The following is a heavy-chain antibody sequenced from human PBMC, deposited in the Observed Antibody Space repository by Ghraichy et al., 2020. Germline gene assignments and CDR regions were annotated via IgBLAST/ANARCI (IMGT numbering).Heavy chain of an antibody. V-gene: IGHV4-34*01. Sequence: SETLSLTCAVYGGSFSGYYWSWIRQPPGKGLEWIGEINHSGSTNYNPSLKSRVTISVDTSKNQFSLKLSSVTAADTAVYYCARAGPFDYWGQGTLVTVSS. J-gene: IGHJ4*02. CDR1: GGSFSGYY. CDR3: ARAGPFDY. CDR2: INHSGST. D-gene: IGHD3-10*01.